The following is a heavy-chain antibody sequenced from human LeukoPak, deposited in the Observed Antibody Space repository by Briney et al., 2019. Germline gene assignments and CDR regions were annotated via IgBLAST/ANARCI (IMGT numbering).Heavy chain of an antibody. D-gene: IGHD5-18*01. CDR3: ARRGYSYGYFDY. Sequence: PGGSLRLSCVASGFTFSSYALSWVRQAPWKGLEGVSGISGGGGRKYYADSVKGRFTISRDNSKNTLYLQMNSLRAEDTAVYYCARRGYSYGYFDYWGQGTLVTVSS. J-gene: IGHJ4*02. V-gene: IGHV3-23*01. CDR2: ISGGGGRK. CDR1: GFTFSSYA.